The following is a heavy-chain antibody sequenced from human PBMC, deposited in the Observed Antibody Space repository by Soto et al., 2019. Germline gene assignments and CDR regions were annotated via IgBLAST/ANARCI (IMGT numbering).Heavy chain of an antibody. D-gene: IGHD3-3*01. Sequence: GGALNISCKGSGYSFTSYWIGWVRQMPGKGLEWMGIIYPGDSDTRYSPSFQGQVTISADKSISTAYLQWSSLKASDTAMYYCARSSGFWSGYLERNLFDPWGQGTLVTVYS. J-gene: IGHJ5*02. CDR2: IYPGDSDT. CDR1: GYSFTSYW. CDR3: ARSSGFWSGYLERNLFDP. V-gene: IGHV5-51*01.